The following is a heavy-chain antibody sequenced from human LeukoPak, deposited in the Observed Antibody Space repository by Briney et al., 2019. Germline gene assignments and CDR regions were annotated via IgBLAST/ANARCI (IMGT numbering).Heavy chain of an antibody. D-gene: IGHD6-19*01. CDR1: GGSFSGYY. V-gene: IGHV4-34*01. CDR3: ARGGGGWYQDY. CDR2: INHSGST. Sequence: SETLSLTCAVYGGSFSGYYWTWIRQPPGKGLECIGEINHSGSTNYNPSLKSRVTISVDTSKNQFSLKLSSVTAADTAVYYCARGGGGWYQDYWGQGTLVIVSS. J-gene: IGHJ4*02.